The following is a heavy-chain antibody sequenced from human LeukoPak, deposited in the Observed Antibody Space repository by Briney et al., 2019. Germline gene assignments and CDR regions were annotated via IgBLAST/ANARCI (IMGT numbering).Heavy chain of an antibody. J-gene: IGHJ4*02. D-gene: IGHD1-14*01. CDR3: ARGWVSSPRNLPSPLDY. V-gene: IGHV1-18*04. Sequence: RGASVKVSYKASGYTFTGYYMHWVRQAPGQGLEWMGWISAYNGNTNYAQKLQGRVTMTTDTSTSTAYMELRSLRSDDTAVYYCARGWVSSPRNLPSPLDYWGQGTLVTVSS. CDR2: ISAYNGNT. CDR1: GYTFTGYY.